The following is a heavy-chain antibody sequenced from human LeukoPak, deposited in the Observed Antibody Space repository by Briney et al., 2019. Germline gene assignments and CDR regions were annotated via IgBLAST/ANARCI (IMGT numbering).Heavy chain of an antibody. CDR2: IVVGSGNT. CDR1: GFTFTSSA. J-gene: IGHJ6*02. V-gene: IGHV1-58*02. Sequence: SVKVSCKASGFTFTSSAIQWVRQARGQRLEWIGWIVVGSGNTSYAQKFQERVTITRDMSTSTAYMELSSLRSEDTAVYYCAATTMVVMGGVYYGMDVWGQGTTVTVSS. D-gene: IGHD4-23*01. CDR3: AATTMVVMGGVYYGMDV.